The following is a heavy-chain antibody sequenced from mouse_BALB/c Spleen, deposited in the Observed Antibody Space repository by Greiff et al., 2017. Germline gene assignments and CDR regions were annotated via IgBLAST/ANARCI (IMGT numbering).Heavy chain of an antibody. Sequence: EVQLVESGGDLVKPGGSLKLSCAASGFTFSSYGMSWVRQTPDKRLEWVATISSGGSYTYYPDSVKGRFTISRDNAKNTLYLQMSSLKSEDTAMYYCASLLLRLAWFAYWGQGTLVTVSA. CDR1: GFTFSSYG. D-gene: IGHD1-2*01. CDR2: ISSGGSYT. J-gene: IGHJ3*01. CDR3: ASLLLRLAWFAY. V-gene: IGHV5-6*01.